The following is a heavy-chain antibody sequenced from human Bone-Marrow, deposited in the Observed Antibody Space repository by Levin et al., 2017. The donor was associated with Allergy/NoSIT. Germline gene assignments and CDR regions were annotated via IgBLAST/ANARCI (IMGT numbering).Heavy chain of an antibody. J-gene: IGHJ1*01. CDR3: TTEPDFRH. Sequence: GESLKISCAVSGFTFSNAWMSWVRQAPGKGLEWVGRIKAKTAGGTTDYAAPVRDRFSISRDDSENTLYLQMNSLKTEDTAVYYCTTEPDFRHWGQGTLVTVSS. V-gene: IGHV3-15*01. CDR2: IKAKTAGGTT. CDR1: GFTFSNAW.